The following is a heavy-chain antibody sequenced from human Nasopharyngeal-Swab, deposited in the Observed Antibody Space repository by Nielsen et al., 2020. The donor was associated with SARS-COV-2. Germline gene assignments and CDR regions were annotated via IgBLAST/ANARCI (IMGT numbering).Heavy chain of an antibody. V-gene: IGHV3-74*01. CDR1: GFTFDDYA. Sequence: GESLKISCAASGFTFDDYAMHWVRQAPGKGLVWVSRINSDGSSTSYADSVKGRFTISRDNAKNTLYLQMNSLRAEDTAVYYCARVVWLREKTQPAVADDYWGQGTLVTVSS. CDR3: ARVVWLREKTQPAVADDY. CDR2: INSDGSST. D-gene: IGHD5-18*01. J-gene: IGHJ4*02.